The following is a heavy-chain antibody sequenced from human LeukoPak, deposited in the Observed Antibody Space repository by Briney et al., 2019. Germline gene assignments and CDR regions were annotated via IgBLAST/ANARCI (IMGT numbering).Heavy chain of an antibody. CDR1: GFTVSSNY. Sequence: GGSLRLSCAASGFTVSSNYMSWVRQAPGKGLEWVSVIYSGDSTYYADSVKGRFTISRDNSKNTLYLQMNSLRAEDTAVYYCAREDYGGNFDYWGQGTLVTVSS. D-gene: IGHD4-23*01. CDR2: IYSGDST. J-gene: IGHJ4*02. V-gene: IGHV3-66*01. CDR3: AREDYGGNFDY.